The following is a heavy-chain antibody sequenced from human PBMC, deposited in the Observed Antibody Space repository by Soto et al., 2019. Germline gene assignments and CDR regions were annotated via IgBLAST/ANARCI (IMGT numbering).Heavy chain of an antibody. CDR2: SIRIFGTA. CDR3: ASDYDILTGYYSPTYYYYYGMDV. Sequence: QVQLVQSGAEVKKPGSSVKVSCKASGGTFSSYAISWVRQAPGQGLEWMGGSIRIFGTANYAKKFQGRVTITADESTNTAYMELSSLRSEDTAVYYCASDYDILTGYYSPTYYYYYGMDVWGQGTTVTVSS. V-gene: IGHV1-69*01. CDR1: GGTFSSYA. J-gene: IGHJ6*02. D-gene: IGHD3-9*01.